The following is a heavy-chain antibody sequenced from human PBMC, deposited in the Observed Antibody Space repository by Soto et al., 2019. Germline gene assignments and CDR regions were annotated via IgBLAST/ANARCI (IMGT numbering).Heavy chain of an antibody. D-gene: IGHD4-17*01. V-gene: IGHV3-72*01. CDR3: ARYDYGDVDY. J-gene: IGHJ4*02. CDR2: TRNKAKSYTT. CDR1: GFTISDHY. Sequence: EVQLVESGGGLLQPGGSQRLSCAASGFTISDHYMDWVRQAPGKGLEWVGRTRNKAKSYTTDYAASVKGRFTISRDDSKNSLYLQMNSLKSEDTAVYYCARYDYGDVDYWGQGTLVTVSS.